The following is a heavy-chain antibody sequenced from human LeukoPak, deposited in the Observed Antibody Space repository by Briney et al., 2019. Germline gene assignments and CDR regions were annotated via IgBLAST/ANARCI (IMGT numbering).Heavy chain of an antibody. D-gene: IGHD3-22*01. Sequence: PGGSLRLSCAASGFTVSTNYMNWVRQAPGKGLEWVSIIYSGGSTSYADSVKGRFTISRDISKNTLFLQMSSLRAEDTAVYYCARSPRIYDSSGYYLVEYFDLWGRGTLVTVSS. V-gene: IGHV3-53*01. CDR1: GFTVSTNY. CDR3: ARSPRIYDSSGYYLVEYFDL. J-gene: IGHJ2*01. CDR2: IYSGGST.